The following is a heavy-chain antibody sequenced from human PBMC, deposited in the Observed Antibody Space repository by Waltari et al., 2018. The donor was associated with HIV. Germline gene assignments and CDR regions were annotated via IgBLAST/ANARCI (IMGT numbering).Heavy chain of an antibody. CDR1: GEPFDGYY. V-gene: IGHV4-34*01. J-gene: IGHJ4*02. CDR2: INHRRNT. CDR3: ARRALWLRPVYYFDY. D-gene: IGHD5-12*01. Sequence: QVQLQQWGAGLLKPSETLSLTCAVYGEPFDGYYWGWIRQPPGKRLEWMGEINHRRNTNYNPSPKSRLTMSVDASKNQFSLNLNSVTAADTGVYYCARRALWLRPVYYFDYWGQGALVTVSS.